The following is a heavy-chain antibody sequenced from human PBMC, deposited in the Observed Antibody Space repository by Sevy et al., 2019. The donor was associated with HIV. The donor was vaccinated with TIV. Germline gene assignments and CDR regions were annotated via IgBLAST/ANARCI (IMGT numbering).Heavy chain of an antibody. D-gene: IGHD5-12*01. CDR1: GYTFTGYY. Sequence: ASVKVSCKASGYTFTGYYIHWVRQAPGQGLEWMGWINPNSGGTNYAQRFQGRVTMTRDTSISTAYMELSRLRSDDTAVYYCARDLGASDRGYDLLNCFDPWGQGTLVTVSS. J-gene: IGHJ5*02. CDR3: ARDLGASDRGYDLLNCFDP. V-gene: IGHV1-2*02. CDR2: INPNSGGT.